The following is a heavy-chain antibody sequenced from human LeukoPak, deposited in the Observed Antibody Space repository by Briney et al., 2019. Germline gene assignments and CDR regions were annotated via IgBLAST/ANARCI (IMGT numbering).Heavy chain of an antibody. J-gene: IGHJ4*02. CDR2: SDWDDDK. CDR1: GFSLLTPGVR. CDR3: VRFTGSYFDF. V-gene: IGHV2-70*04. Sequence: SGPALVKPTQTLTLTCTFSGFSLLTPGVRMSWIRQPPGKALEWLSRSDWDDDKFYSASLKTRLTISKDDSKHQVVLALTNMDPVDTATYYCVRFTGSYFDFWGQGILVTVSS. D-gene: IGHD1-26*01.